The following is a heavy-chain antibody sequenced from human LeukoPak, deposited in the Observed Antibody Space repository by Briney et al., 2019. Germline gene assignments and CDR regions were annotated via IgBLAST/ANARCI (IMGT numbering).Heavy chain of an antibody. D-gene: IGHD2-2*01. CDR2: IYSSGTT. V-gene: IGHV4-59*11. CDR1: GGSLSSHY. J-gene: IGHJ4*02. Sequence: SETLSLTCSVSGGSLSSHYWSWIRQPPGKEMELIGHIYSSGTTYYNPSVGSRVTISLQTPKNQFSLRLNSVTTADTAVYYCARFSSGCSESSCYLTNWGQGTLVIVSS. CDR3: ARFSSGCSESSCYLTN.